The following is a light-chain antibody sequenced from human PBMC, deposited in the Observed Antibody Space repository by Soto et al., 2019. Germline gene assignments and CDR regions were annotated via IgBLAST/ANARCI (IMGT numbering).Light chain of an antibody. J-gene: IGKJ5*01. CDR2: GSS. Sequence: ERVSTASQGTLSFAPVERFPLSFIALQSVSSSHLAWYQQKPVQAPRLLIYGSSSRATAIPDRFSGSGSGTDFTLPIRRLEPEDFAVYYCQKYNNWPQITVGKGKRLEIK. CDR1: QSVSSSH. V-gene: IGKV3-20*01. CDR3: QKYNNWPQIT.